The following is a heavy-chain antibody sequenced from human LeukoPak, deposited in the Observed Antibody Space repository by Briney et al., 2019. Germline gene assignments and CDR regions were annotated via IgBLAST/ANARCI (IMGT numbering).Heavy chain of an antibody. Sequence: GGPLRLSCAASGFTFSTYNMNWVRQAPGKGLEWVSSISSGSGYIYYADSVKGRFTISRDNANYSLYLQLNSLRAEDTAVYYCARDEKDGHDYYGMDVWGQGTTVTVSS. CDR3: ARDEKDGHDYYGMDV. D-gene: IGHD5-24*01. J-gene: IGHJ6*02. CDR2: ISSGSGYI. V-gene: IGHV3-21*01. CDR1: GFTFSTYN.